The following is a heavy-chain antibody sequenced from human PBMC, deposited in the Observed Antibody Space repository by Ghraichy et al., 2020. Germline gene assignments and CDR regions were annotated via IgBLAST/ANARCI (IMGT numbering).Heavy chain of an antibody. CDR3: AKLIIAADPF. CDR1: GFTFSSYG. V-gene: IGHV3-30*02. CDR2: MRSNGNDK. Sequence: LSLTCAASGFTFSSYGMHWVRQAPGKGLEWVAFMRSNGNDKYYADSVKGRFTISRDNSKNTLYLQMNSLRAEDTAVYYCAKLIIAADPFWGQGTLVTVSS. J-gene: IGHJ4*02. D-gene: IGHD6-25*01.